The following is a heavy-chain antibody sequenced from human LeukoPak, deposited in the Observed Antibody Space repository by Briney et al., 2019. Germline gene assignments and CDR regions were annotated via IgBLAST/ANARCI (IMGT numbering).Heavy chain of an antibody. CDR3: ARRRSGMINIDY. CDR2: IYTSGST. Sequence: SETLSLTCTVSGGSISSYHWSWIRQPAGKGLEWIGRIYTSGSTNYNPSLKSQVTMSVDTSKNQFSLKLSSVTAADTAVYYCARRRSGMINIDYWGQGTLVTVSS. D-gene: IGHD3-16*01. CDR1: GGSISSYH. J-gene: IGHJ4*02. V-gene: IGHV4-4*07.